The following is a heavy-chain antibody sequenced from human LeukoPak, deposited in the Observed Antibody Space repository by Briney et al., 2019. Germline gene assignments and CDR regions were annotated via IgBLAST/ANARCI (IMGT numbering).Heavy chain of an antibody. CDR1: GFTFDNYS. J-gene: IGHJ4*02. CDR2: ISSRSATI. D-gene: IGHD6-13*01. Sequence: GGSLRLSCAASGFTFDNYSMNWVRQAPGKGLEWVPYISSRSATIYYADSVKGRFTISRDNAKNSLYLQMNSLRAEDTAVYYCARDPLSSSSFDLWGQGTLVTVSS. CDR3: ARDPLSSSSFDL. V-gene: IGHV3-48*01.